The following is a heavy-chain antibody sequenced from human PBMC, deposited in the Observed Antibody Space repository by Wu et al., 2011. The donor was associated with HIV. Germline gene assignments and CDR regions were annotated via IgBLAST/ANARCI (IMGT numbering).Heavy chain of an antibody. CDR2: ISAYNADT. CDR3: ARDLGGDEDY. V-gene: IGHV1-18*01. D-gene: IGHD2-21*01. CDR1: GYTLISYG. Sequence: QVQLVQSGAEVRKPGASVTVSCKASGYTLISYGISWVRQAPGQGPEWMGWISAYNADTNYAQKFQGRVTMTADTSTSTAYMELSSLTSEDTAVYYCARDLGGDEDYWGQGTLVTVSS. J-gene: IGHJ4*02.